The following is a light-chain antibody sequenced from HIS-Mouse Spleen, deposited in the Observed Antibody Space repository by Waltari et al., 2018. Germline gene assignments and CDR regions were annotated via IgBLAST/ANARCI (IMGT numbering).Light chain of an antibody. V-gene: IGLV4-69*01. CDR3: QTWGTGYWV. CDR2: LNSDGSH. J-gene: IGLJ3*02. Sequence: QLVLTQSPSASASLGASVKLTCTLSRGQSSYAIAGHPQQPEKGPRYLMKLNSDGSHSKGDGIPDRFSGSSSGAERYLTISSLQSEDEADYYCQTWGTGYWVFGGGTKLTVL. CDR1: RGQSSYA.